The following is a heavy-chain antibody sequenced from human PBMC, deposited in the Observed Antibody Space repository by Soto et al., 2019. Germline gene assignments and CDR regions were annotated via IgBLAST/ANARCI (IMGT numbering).Heavy chain of an antibody. Sequence: QVQLVQSGAEVKKPGASVKVSCKASGYTFTSYGFSWVRQAPGQGLEWMGWISGYNDNTNYAQKFQGRVTMTTDTSTITAYMDLRGLRSDDTAVYYCARSGSGAAFYYHGLDVWGQGATVTVSS. CDR3: ARSGSGAAFYYHGLDV. D-gene: IGHD7-27*01. CDR2: ISGYNDNT. J-gene: IGHJ6*01. CDR1: GYTFTSYG. V-gene: IGHV1-18*04.